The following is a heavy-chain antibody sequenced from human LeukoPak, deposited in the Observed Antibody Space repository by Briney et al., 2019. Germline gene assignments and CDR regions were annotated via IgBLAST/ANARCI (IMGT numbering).Heavy chain of an antibody. CDR3: AKDPTVVPAAMWGY. CDR2: ISYDGSNK. J-gene: IGHJ4*02. V-gene: IGHV3-30*18. Sequence: QPGRSLRLSCAASGFTFSSYGMHWVRQAPGKGLEWVAVISYDGSNKYYADSVKGRFTISRDNSKNTLYLQMNSLRAEDTAVYYCAKDPTVVPAAMWGYWGQGTLVTVSS. CDR1: GFTFSSYG. D-gene: IGHD2-2*01.